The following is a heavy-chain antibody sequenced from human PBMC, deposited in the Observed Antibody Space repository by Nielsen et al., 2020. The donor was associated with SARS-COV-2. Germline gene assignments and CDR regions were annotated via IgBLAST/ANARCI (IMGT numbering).Heavy chain of an antibody. D-gene: IGHD5-12*01. V-gene: IGHV4-38-2*02. CDR1: VYSISSGYY. CDR3: AREAGGYSGYDTFDY. CDR2: IYHSGST. J-gene: IGHJ4*02. Sequence: SETLSLTCTVSVYSISSGYYWGWFRQPPGKGLEWIGSIYHSGSTYYNPSLKSRVTISVDTSKNQFSLKLSSVTAADTAVYYCAREAGGYSGYDTFDYWGQGTLVTVSS.